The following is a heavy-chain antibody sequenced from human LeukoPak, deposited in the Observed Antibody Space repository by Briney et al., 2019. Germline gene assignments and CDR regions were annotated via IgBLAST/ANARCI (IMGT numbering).Heavy chain of an antibody. CDR3: ARGGIDSRVRYYFDY. Sequence: GRSLRLSCAASGFTFSSYSMNWVRQAPGKGLEWVSSISSSSNYIFSADSVKGRFTISRDNAKNSLYLQVNSLRAEDTAVYYCARGGIDSRVRYYFDYWGQGTLVTVSS. J-gene: IGHJ4*02. CDR1: GFTFSSYS. CDR2: ISSSSNYI. D-gene: IGHD3-22*01. V-gene: IGHV3-21*01.